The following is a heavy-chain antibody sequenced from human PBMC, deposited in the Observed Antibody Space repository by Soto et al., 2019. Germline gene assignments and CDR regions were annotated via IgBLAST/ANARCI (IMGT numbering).Heavy chain of an antibody. D-gene: IGHD6-13*01. CDR3: AREARSSWYEELYYYGMDV. J-gene: IGHJ6*02. CDR2: IGTAGDT. Sequence: VGSLRLSCAASGFTFSSYDMHWVRQATGKGLEWVSAIGTAGDTYYPGSVKGRFTISRENAKNSLYLQMNSLRAEDTAVYYCAREARSSWYEELYYYGMDVWGQGTTVTVSS. CDR1: GFTFSSYD. V-gene: IGHV3-13*01.